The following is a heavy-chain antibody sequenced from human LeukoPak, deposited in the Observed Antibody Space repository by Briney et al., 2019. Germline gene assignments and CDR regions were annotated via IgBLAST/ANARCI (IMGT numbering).Heavy chain of an antibody. J-gene: IGHJ4*02. CDR1: GYSISSGYH. CDR3: ARYSSSWYVLSL. V-gene: IGHV4-38-2*02. D-gene: IGHD6-13*01. Sequence: SETLSLTCTVSGYSISSGYHWGWTRQPPGKGLEWIASIYHSGSAYYKSPLKSRVTISVDTSKNQFSLKLSSVTAADTAVYFCARYSSSWYVLSLWGQGTLVTVSS. CDR2: IYHSGSA.